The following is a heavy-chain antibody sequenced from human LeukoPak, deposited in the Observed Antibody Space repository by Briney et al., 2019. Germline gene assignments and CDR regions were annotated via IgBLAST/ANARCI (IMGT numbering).Heavy chain of an antibody. D-gene: IGHD3-10*01. CDR3: TTNYYGSGRFFDY. CDR1: GFTFSNAW. V-gene: IGHV3-15*01. CDR2: IKSKTDGGTT. Sequence: GGSLRLSCAASGFTFSNAWMSWVRQAPGKGLEWVGRIKSKTDGGTTDYAAPVKGRFTISIDDSKNTLYLQMNSLKTEDTAVYYCTTNYYGSGRFFDYWGQGTLVTVSS. J-gene: IGHJ4*02.